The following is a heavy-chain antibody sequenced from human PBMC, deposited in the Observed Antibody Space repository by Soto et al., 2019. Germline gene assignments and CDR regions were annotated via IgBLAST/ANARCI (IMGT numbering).Heavy chain of an antibody. CDR2: IYYSGST. J-gene: IGHJ6*02. CDR3: ARDHRDAYYYYYGMDV. CDR1: GGSISSYY. Sequence: PSETLSLTCTVSGGSISSYYWSWIRQPPGKGLGWIGYIYYSGSTNYNPSLKSRVTISVDTSKNQFSLKLSSVTAADTAVYYCARDHRDAYYYYYGMDVWGQGTTVTVSS. D-gene: IGHD2-21*02. V-gene: IGHV4-59*01.